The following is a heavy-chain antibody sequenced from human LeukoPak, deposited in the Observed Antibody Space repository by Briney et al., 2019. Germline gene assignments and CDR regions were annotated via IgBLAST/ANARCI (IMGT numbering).Heavy chain of an antibody. D-gene: IGHD3-10*01. CDR2: ISGSGGST. Sequence: PGGSLRLSCAASGFTFSSYGMSWVRQAPGKGLEWVSAISGSGGSTYYADSVKGRFTISRDNSKNTLYLQMNSLRAEDTAVYYCASQLRGVIRIDYWGQGTLVTVS. V-gene: IGHV3-23*01. CDR1: GFTFSSYG. CDR3: ASQLRGVIRIDY. J-gene: IGHJ4*02.